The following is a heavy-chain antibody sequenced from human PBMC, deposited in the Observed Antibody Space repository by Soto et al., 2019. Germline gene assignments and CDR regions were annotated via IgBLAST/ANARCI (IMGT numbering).Heavy chain of an antibody. Sequence: QEKLVQSGAEVKKPESSVKVSCKASGGTFSSYAISWVRQAPGQGLEWMGGIIPIFGTANYAQKFQGRVTITADESTSTAYMELSSLRSEDTAVYYCARNDDTIFGVVKSLPGYWGQGTLVTVSS. V-gene: IGHV1-69*01. J-gene: IGHJ4*02. CDR3: ARNDDTIFGVVKSLPGY. D-gene: IGHD3-3*01. CDR1: GGTFSSYA. CDR2: IIPIFGTA.